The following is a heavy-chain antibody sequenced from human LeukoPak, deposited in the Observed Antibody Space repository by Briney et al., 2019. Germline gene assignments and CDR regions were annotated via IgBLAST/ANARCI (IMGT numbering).Heavy chain of an antibody. J-gene: IGHJ4*02. Sequence: GGCLRLSCAASGFTLTNYAMNWVRQTPGKGPEWVSAISGGNTYYADSVRGRFTISRASSKNTLYLHMDFLRAEDTAVYLCAKGFTTGWSEGYLDYWGQGTLVSVSS. D-gene: IGHD6-19*01. CDR2: ISGGNT. CDR3: AKGFTTGWSEGYLDY. CDR1: GFTLTNYA. V-gene: IGHV3-23*01.